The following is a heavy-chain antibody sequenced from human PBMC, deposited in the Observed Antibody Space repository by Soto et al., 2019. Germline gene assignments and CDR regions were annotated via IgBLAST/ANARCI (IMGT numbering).Heavy chain of an antibody. CDR1: GISLSNDRTG. V-gene: IGHV2-26*01. J-gene: IGHJ4*02. CDR3: ARILRNKPHPPDY. Sequence: QGPLKESGPVLVTPTETLTLTCTVSGISLSNDRTGVSWIRPPPGKALEWLAHIFSNDEKSHSTSLKSRLTISKDTSKNQVVRTMTTVDPVATATYFCARILRNKPHPPDYWGQGTLVTVSS. CDR2: IFSNDEK.